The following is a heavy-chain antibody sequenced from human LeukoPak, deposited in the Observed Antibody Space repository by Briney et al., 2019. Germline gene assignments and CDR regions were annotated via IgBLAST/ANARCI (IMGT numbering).Heavy chain of an antibody. CDR1: VHSVTTYW. V-gene: IGHV5-51*01. CDR2: IHPGDSDT. J-gene: IGHJ4*02. CDR3: ARRQGCSSTSCPPDY. Sequence: GESLKCSCRGSVHSVTTYWIGWVRPMTGKGLQWMGIIHPGDSDTRYTPSFQGQVTMSADKSINTAYLQWSSLKASDTAIYYCARRQGCSSTSCPPDYRGQGTLVTVSP. D-gene: IGHD2-2*01.